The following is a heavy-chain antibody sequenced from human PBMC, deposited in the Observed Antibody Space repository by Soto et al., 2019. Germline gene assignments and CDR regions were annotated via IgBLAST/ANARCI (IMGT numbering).Heavy chain of an antibody. D-gene: IGHD1-1*01. V-gene: IGHV4-4*02. J-gene: IGHJ5*01. Sequence: QVHLQESGPGLVAPSGTLSLTCTLSGGSVRAPDWWNWVRQSPDKGLEWIAEVHISGHSNYNPYLRSLFSVSIDSSKYQFYLNLNSVTAAYTAIYYCARVRQGCSANNCYFDPWGQGTQVTISS. CDR2: VHISGHS. CDR1: GGSVRAPDW. CDR3: ARVRQGCSANNCYFDP.